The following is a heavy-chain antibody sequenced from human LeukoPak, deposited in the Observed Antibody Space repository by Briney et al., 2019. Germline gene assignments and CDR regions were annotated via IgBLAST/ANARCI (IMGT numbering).Heavy chain of an antibody. D-gene: IGHD6-19*01. CDR3: ARDPLAVAGPADYGMDV. V-gene: IGHV6-1*01. CDR1: RDSASRNTAA. J-gene: IGHJ6*02. CDR2: TYYRTQWYF. Sequence: QTLSLTCALSRDSASRNTAASNWIRHSPPRWLEWRGSTYYRTQWYFHYTASVKSRLTVNPDTSRNQFSLHLNSVTPEDTAVYYCARDPLAVAGPADYGMDVWGQGTTVTVS.